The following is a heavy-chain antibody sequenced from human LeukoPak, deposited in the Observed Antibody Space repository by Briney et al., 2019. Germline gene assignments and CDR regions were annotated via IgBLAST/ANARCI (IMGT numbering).Heavy chain of an antibody. J-gene: IGHJ4*02. CDR3: ARRPTVFGVVINDYFDY. V-gene: IGHV4-39*01. Sequence: PSETLSLTCTVSGDSISSSSYYWGWIRQPPGKGLEWIGSIYYSGSTYYNPSLKSRVTISVDTSKNQFSLKLSSVTAADTAVYYCARRPTVFGVVINDYFDYWGQGTLVTVSS. CDR2: IYYSGST. CDR1: GDSISSSSYY. D-gene: IGHD3-3*01.